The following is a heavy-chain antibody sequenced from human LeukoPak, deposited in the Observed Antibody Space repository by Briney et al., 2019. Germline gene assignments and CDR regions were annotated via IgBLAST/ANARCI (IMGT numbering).Heavy chain of an antibody. J-gene: IGHJ4*02. CDR3: AIDYDFWSGYYLSRPPHY. V-gene: IGHV3-21*01. CDR2: ISGSSSYI. D-gene: IGHD3-3*01. CDR1: GFTFSSFL. Sequence: GGSLRLSCAASGFTFSSFLMSWVRQAPGKGLEWVSSISGSSSYIDYVDSVKGRFTISRDNAKNSLYLQMNSLRAEDTAVYYCAIDYDFWSGYYLSRPPHYWGQGILVTVSS.